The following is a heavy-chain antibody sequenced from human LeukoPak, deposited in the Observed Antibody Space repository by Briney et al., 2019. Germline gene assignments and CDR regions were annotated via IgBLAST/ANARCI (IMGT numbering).Heavy chain of an antibody. CDR2: INPNSGGT. J-gene: IGHJ5*02. V-gene: IGHV1-2*02. CDR1: GYTFTSYG. Sequence: GASVKVSCKASGYTFTSYGISWVRQAPGQGLEWMGWINPNSGGTNYAQKFQGMLTMTRNTSINTAYMELSRLRSDDTAVYYCARNWGPEGNNLMNWFDPWGQGTLVTVSS. CDR3: ARNWGPEGNNLMNWFDP. D-gene: IGHD5-24*01.